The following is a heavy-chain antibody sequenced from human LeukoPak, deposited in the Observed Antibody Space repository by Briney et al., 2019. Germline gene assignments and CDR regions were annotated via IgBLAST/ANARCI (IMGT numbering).Heavy chain of an antibody. CDR2: ISGSGGST. V-gene: IGHV3-23*01. Sequence: PGGSLRLSCAASGFTFSSYAMSWVRQAPGEGLEWVSAISGSGGSTYYADSVKGRFTISRDNSKNTLYLQMNSLRAEDTAVYYCATEGEDIVVASNWFDPWGQGTLVTVSS. CDR1: GFTFSSYA. J-gene: IGHJ5*02. CDR3: ATEGEDIVVASNWFDP. D-gene: IGHD2-2*01.